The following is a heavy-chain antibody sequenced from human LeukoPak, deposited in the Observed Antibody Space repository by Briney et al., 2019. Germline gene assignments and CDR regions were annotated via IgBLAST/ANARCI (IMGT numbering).Heavy chain of an antibody. Sequence: SETLSLTCAVSGGSISSSNWWSWVRQPPGKGLEWIGEIYHSGSTNYNPSLKSRVTISLDTSKNQFSLKLSSVTAADTAVYYCARGDSPYYFDYWGQGTLVTVSS. V-gene: IGHV4-4*02. CDR1: GGSISSSNW. CDR2: IYHSGST. J-gene: IGHJ4*02. CDR3: ARGDSPYYFDY.